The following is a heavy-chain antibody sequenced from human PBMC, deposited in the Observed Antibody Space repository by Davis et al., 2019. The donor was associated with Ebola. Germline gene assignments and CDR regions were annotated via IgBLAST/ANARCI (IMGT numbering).Heavy chain of an antibody. J-gene: IGHJ4*02. CDR3: ERGGTSKYGYWARY. D-gene: IGHD2-2*03. CDR2: IYYSGRT. Sequence: MPSETLSLTCTVPGGSISSSSYYWGWIRQPPGKGLEWIGSIYYSGRTYYNPSLKSRVTISVDTSKNQFSLKLSSVTAADTAVYYCERGGTSKYGYWARYWGQGTLVTVSS. V-gene: IGHV4-39*07. CDR1: GGSISSSSYY.